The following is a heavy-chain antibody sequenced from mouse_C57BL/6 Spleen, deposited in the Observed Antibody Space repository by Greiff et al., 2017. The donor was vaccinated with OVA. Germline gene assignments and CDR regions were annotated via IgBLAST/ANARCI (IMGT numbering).Heavy chain of an antibody. Sequence: EVQLVESGGGLVKPGGSLKLSCAASGFTFSDYGMHWVRQAPEKGLEWVAYISSGSSTIYYADTVKGRFTISRDNAKNTLFLQMTSLRSEDTAMYYCARGLYDYDDWYFDVWGTGTTVTVSS. V-gene: IGHV5-17*01. J-gene: IGHJ1*03. CDR2: ISSGSSTI. CDR3: ARGLYDYDDWYFDV. D-gene: IGHD2-4*01. CDR1: GFTFSDYG.